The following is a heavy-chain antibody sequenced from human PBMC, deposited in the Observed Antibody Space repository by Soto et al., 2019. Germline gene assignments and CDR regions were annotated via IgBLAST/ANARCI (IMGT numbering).Heavy chain of an antibody. V-gene: IGHV1-18*01. D-gene: IGHD3-22*01. J-gene: IGHJ4*02. Sequence: GASVKVSCKAYGYTFTSYGISWVRQAPGQGLEWMGWISAYNGNTNYAQKLQGRVTMTTDTSTSTAYMELRSLRSDDTAVYYCARVASTYYYDSSSPPKAPGDYWGQGTLVT. CDR2: ISAYNGNT. CDR1: GYTFTSYG. CDR3: ARVASTYYYDSSSPPKAPGDY.